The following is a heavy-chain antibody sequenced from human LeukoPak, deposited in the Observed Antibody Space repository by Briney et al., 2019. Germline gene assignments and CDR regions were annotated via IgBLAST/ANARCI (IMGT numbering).Heavy chain of an antibody. Sequence: PGGSLRLSCAASGFTFSSYAMSWVRQAPGKGLEWVSTFSGGGGTTYYADSVKGRFTISRDNSKNTLYLQTNSLRADDTAVYYCAKGWSHFTGFEYWGQGTLVTVSS. CDR1: GFTFSSYA. V-gene: IGHV3-23*01. CDR3: AKGWSHFTGFEY. CDR2: FSGGGGTT. D-gene: IGHD1-26*01. J-gene: IGHJ4*02.